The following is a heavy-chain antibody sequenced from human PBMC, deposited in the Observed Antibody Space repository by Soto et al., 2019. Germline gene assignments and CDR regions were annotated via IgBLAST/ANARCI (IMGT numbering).Heavy chain of an antibody. CDR2: INAGHGNT. CDR1: GYTFTSYT. V-gene: IGHV1-3*01. CDR3: ARDWAGWFDP. D-gene: IGHD6-19*01. Sequence: VKVSCKASGYTFTSYTMHWVRQAPGQRLEWMGWINAGHGNTKYSQKFQGRVTITRDTSASTAYMELSSLRSEDTAVYYCARDWAGWFDPWGQGTLVTVSS. J-gene: IGHJ5*02.